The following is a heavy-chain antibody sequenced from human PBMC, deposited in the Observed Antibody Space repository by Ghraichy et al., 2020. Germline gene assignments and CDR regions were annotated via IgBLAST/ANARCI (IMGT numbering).Heavy chain of an antibody. D-gene: IGHD3-9*01. J-gene: IGHJ4*02. CDR3: ARGVLRYFDWLKGRQYYFDY. CDR2: ISAYNGNT. CDR1: GYTFTSYG. Sequence: ASVKVSCKASGYTFTSYGISWVRQAPGQGLEWMGWISAYNGNTNYVQKLQGRVTMTTDTSTSTAYMELRSLRSDDTAVYYCARGVLRYFDWLKGRQYYFDYWGQGTLVTVSS. V-gene: IGHV1-18*01.